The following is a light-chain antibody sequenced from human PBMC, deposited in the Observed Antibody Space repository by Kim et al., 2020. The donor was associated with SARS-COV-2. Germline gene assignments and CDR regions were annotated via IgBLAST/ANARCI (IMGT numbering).Light chain of an antibody. V-gene: IGLV3-10*01. CDR3: YSTDSGTVGV. Sequence: SYELTQPPSVSVSPGQTARITCSGDALPKKYAYWYQQKSGQAPVLVIYEDRKRPTGIPERFSGSTSGATATLTINGAQVDDEAAYYCYSTDSGTVGVFGGGTQRTVL. CDR2: EDR. J-gene: IGLJ2*01. CDR1: ALPKKY.